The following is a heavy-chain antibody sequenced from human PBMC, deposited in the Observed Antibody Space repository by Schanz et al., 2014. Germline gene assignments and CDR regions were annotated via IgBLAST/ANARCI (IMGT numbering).Heavy chain of an antibody. V-gene: IGHV1-2*04. CDR2: INPNSGTT. Sequence: QVQLVQSGAEVKKPGASVKVSCKASGYTFTDYGVIWVRQAPGQGLEWMGWINPNSGTTNYAQKFQGWVTMTRDTSISTAYMELSSLRSEDTAVYYCAREVGLYDRGWFDPWGQGTLVTVSS. D-gene: IGHD3-22*01. J-gene: IGHJ5*02. CDR3: AREVGLYDRGWFDP. CDR1: GYTFTDYG.